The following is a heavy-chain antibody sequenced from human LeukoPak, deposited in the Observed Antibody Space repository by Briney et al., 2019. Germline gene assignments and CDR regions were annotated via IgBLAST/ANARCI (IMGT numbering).Heavy chain of an antibody. CDR3: ASLPGVFGVVITDY. CDR1: GGTFSSYA. J-gene: IGHJ4*02. V-gene: IGHV1-69*13. Sequence: ASVKVSCKASGGTFSSYAISWVRQAPGQGLEWMGGIIPIFGTANYAQKFQGRVTITADESTSTAYMELSSLRSEDTAVYYCASLPGVFGVVITDYWGQGTLVTVSS. D-gene: IGHD3-3*01. CDR2: IIPIFGTA.